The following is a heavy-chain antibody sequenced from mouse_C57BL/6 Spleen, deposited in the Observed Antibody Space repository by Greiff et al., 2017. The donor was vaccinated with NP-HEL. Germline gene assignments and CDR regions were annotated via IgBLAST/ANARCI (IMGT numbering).Heavy chain of an antibody. CDR3: ESYGSREGTDAMDY. D-gene: IGHD1-1*01. CDR1: GYTFTSYW. J-gene: IGHJ4*01. V-gene: IGHV1-64*01. Sequence: QVQLQQPGAELVKPGASVKLSCKASGYTFTSYWMHWVKQRPGQGLEWIGMIHPNSGSTNYNEKFKSKATLTVDKSSSTAYMQLSSLTSEDSAVDYCESYGSREGTDAMDYWGQGTSVTVSS. CDR2: IHPNSGST.